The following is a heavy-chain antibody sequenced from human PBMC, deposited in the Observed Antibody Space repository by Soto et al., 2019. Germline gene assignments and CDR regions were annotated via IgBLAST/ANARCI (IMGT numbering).Heavy chain of an antibody. J-gene: IGHJ4*02. CDR3: ASGGFGDY. CDR1: GFTFSRDW. V-gene: IGHV3-74*01. Sequence: GGSLRLSCAASGFTFSRDWMHWVHQAPGKGPVWVSRINGDGSSTSYADSVKGRFTISRDNAKNTLYLQMNSLRAEDTAVYYCASGGFGDYWGQGTLVTVSS. CDR2: INGDGSST. D-gene: IGHD3-10*01.